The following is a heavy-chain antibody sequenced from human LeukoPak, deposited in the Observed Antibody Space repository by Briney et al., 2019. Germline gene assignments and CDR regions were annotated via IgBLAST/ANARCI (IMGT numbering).Heavy chain of an antibody. CDR1: GFTFDDYA. D-gene: IGHD3-10*01. J-gene: IGHJ4*02. Sequence: GGSLRLSCAASGFTFDDYAMHWVRQAPGEGLEWVSGISWNSGSIGYADSVKGRFTISRDNAKNSLYLQMNSLRAEDTAVYYCAKDMRVVLGDYYFDYWGQGTLVTVSS. V-gene: IGHV3-9*01. CDR2: ISWNSGSI. CDR3: AKDMRVVLGDYYFDY.